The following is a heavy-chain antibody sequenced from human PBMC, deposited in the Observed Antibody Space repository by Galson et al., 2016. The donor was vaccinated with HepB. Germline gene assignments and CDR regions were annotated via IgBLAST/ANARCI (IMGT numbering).Heavy chain of an antibody. CDR2: IRGSGTGT. CDR3: AKVIHVGYSSGWGGSFDI. V-gene: IGHV3-23*01. CDR1: GFSISIYS. Sequence: SLRLSCAASGFSISIYSMNWVRQAPGKGLEWVSAIRGSGTGTSYTDSVKGRFTISRDNSKNTLYLQMNSLRAEDAAVYYCAKVIHVGYSSGWGGSFDIWGRGTMVTVSS. D-gene: IGHD6-19*01. J-gene: IGHJ3*02.